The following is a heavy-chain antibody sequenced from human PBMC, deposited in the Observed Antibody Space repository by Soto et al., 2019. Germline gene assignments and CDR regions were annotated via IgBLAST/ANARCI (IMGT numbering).Heavy chain of an antibody. CDR3: ARNGTYSSSLSQYSGMDV. CDR2: IVPMVGTP. Sequence: QVQLVQSGAEVKEPGSSVRVSCKASGGTFDNFIMNWVRQTPGRGLEWMGGIVPMVGTPTYAEKFKGRVTISATGSTSTMYMEVTSLRSEDTTIYYSARNGTYSSSLSQYSGMDVWGQGTTVTVSS. J-gene: IGHJ6*02. D-gene: IGHD1-26*01. V-gene: IGHV1-69*01. CDR1: GGTFDNFI.